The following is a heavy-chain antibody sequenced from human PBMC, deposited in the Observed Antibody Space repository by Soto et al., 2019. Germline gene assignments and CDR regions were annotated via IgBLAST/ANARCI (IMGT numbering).Heavy chain of an antibody. J-gene: IGHJ6*03. CDR1: GFTFDDYA. Sequence: PGGSLRLSCAASGFTFDDYAMHWVRQAPGKGLEWVSGISWNSDNIGYADSVKGRFTISRDNAKNSLYLQMNILRAEDTALYYCAKDKRYDPYVNYYYYMDVWGKGTTVTVSS. D-gene: IGHD5-12*01. V-gene: IGHV3-9*01. CDR2: ISWNSDNI. CDR3: AKDKRYDPYVNYYYYMDV.